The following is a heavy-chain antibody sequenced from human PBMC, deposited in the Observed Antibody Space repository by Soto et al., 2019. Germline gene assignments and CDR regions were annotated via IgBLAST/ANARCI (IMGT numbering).Heavy chain of an antibody. CDR3: ARQVRYCSGNGCPNMFDP. D-gene: IGHD2-15*01. CDR2: IYWDDDK. V-gene: IGHV2-5*02. CDR1: GFSLSTSGVG. Sequence: SGPTLVNPTQTLTLTCTFSGFSLSTSGVGVGWIRQPPGKALEWLALIYWDDDKRYSPSLKTRLSITKDTSKKQVAVTMTNMDPVDTATYYCARQVRYCSGNGCPNMFDPRGQETLVTVSS. J-gene: IGHJ5*02.